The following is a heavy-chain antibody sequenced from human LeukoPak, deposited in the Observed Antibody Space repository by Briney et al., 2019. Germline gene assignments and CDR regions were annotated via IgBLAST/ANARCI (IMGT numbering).Heavy chain of an antibody. D-gene: IGHD6-19*01. Sequence: PGGSLRLSCAASGFTFSNAWMSWVRQAPGKGLEWVGRIKSKTDGGTTDYAAPVKGRFTISRDDSKNTLYLQMDSLRAEDTAVYYCARALYNSGWYPDYFDYWGQGTLVTVSS. CDR1: GFTFSNAW. J-gene: IGHJ4*02. CDR2: IKSKTDGGTT. CDR3: ARALYNSGWYPDYFDY. V-gene: IGHV3-15*01.